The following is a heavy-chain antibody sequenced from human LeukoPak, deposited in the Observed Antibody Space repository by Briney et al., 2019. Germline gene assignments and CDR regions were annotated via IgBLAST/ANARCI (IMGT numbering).Heavy chain of an antibody. Sequence: PGGSLRLSCAASGFTFSVTWMSWVRQAPGRGLEWVGRFKSKAAGGTTDYAAPVAGRFTISRDDSKNMLYLQMNSLKTEDTAVYYCTRGAPQADVFDIWGQGTVVTVSS. D-gene: IGHD1-26*01. J-gene: IGHJ3*02. CDR1: GFTFSVTW. CDR3: TRGAPQADVFDI. CDR2: FKSKAAGGTT. V-gene: IGHV3-15*01.